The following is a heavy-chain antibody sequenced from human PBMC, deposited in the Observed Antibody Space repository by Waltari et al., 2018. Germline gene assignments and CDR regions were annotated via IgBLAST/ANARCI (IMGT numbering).Heavy chain of an antibody. J-gene: IGHJ4*02. CDR2: IGPDGSDK. V-gene: IGHV3-7*01. CDR3: VGWNDPINS. CDR1: GFPISRFW. Sequence: EAQLVQSGGGLVQPGGSLTLPCAAVGFPISRFWMTWIRQAPGQGLQWVAHIGPDGSDKYYVDSVKGRFTISRDNAENSLLLQMSSPRVEDTALYYCVGWNDPINSWGQGTLVAVSS. D-gene: IGHD1-1*01.